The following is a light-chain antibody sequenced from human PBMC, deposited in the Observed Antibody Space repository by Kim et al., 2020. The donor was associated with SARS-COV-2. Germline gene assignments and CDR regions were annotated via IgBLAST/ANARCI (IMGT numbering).Light chain of an antibody. CDR2: DAS. CDR3: QQYYSYSQT. Sequence: ASVGDRVTNTGRASQSIYTWLAWYQQKPGKAPKILVYDASSLDSGVPSRFSGSGSGTEFTLTISSLQPDDFATYHCQQYYSYSQTLGQGTKVDIK. CDR1: QSIYTW. J-gene: IGKJ1*01. V-gene: IGKV1-5*01.